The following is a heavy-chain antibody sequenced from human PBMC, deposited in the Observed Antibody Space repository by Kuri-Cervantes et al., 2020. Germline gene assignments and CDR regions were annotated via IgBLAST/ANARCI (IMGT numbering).Heavy chain of an antibody. Sequence: GSLRLSCTVSGGSVSSGSYYWSWIRQPPGKGLEWIGYIYYTGSANYNPSLNSRGTISVDTSKNQFSLNLDSVSAADTAVYYCARGGRGMVISAFDIWGHGTMVTVSS. CDR3: ARGGRGMVISAFDI. J-gene: IGHJ3*02. CDR1: GGSVSSGSYY. CDR2: IYYTGSA. V-gene: IGHV4-61*01. D-gene: IGHD3-22*01.